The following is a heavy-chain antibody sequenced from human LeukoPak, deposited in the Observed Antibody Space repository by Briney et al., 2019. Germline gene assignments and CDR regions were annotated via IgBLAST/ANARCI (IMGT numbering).Heavy chain of an antibody. V-gene: IGHV4-39*01. CDR2: IYYSGST. CDR1: GGSISSSSYY. Sequence: SETLSLTCTVSGGSISSSSYYWGWIRQPPGKGLEWIGSIYYSGSTYYNPSLKSRVTISVDTSKNQFSLKLSSVTAADTAVYYCARPKSQYYSNYVDYWGQGTLVTVSS. CDR3: ARPKSQYYSNYVDY. J-gene: IGHJ4*02. D-gene: IGHD4-11*01.